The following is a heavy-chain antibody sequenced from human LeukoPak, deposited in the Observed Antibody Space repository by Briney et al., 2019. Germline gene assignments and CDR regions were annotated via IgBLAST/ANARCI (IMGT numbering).Heavy chain of an antibody. Sequence: PGGSLRLSCAASGFSFSDYSMHWVRQAPGKGLEWVAIISYDGSNERYADSVKGRFTISRDNSKNTLYLQMNSLRTEDTAVYYCARGPNYYYYMDVWGKGTTVTVSS. CDR3: ARGPNYYYYMDV. CDR1: GFSFSDYS. J-gene: IGHJ6*03. CDR2: ISYDGSNE. V-gene: IGHV3-30-3*01.